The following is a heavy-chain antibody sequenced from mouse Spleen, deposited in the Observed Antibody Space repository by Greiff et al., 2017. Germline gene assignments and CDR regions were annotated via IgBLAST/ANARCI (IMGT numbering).Heavy chain of an antibody. CDR3: ARSPMDREDAWFAY. D-gene: IGHD1-1*02. CDR1: GFNIKDYY. CDR2: IDPENGNT. V-gene: IGHV14-1*02. Sequence: VQLKQSGAELVRPGALVKLSCKASGFNIKDYYMHWVKQRPEQGLEWIGWIDPENGNTIYDPKFQGKASITADTSSNTAYLQLSSLTSEDTAVYYCARSPMDREDAWFAYWGQGTLVTVSA. J-gene: IGHJ3*01.